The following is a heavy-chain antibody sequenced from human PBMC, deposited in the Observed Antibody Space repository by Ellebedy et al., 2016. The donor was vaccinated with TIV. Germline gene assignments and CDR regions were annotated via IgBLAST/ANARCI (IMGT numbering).Heavy chain of an antibody. J-gene: IGHJ4*02. D-gene: IGHD3-9*01. CDR1: GGTFSSYA. V-gene: IGHV1-69*04. CDR2: IIPILGIA. CDR3: ARDSSSDILTGPLTD. Sequence: SVKVSCXASGGTFSSYAISWVRQAPGQGLEWMGRIIPILGIANYAQKFQGRVTITADKSTSTAYMELSSLRSEDTAVYYCARDSSSDILTGPLTDWGQGTLVTVSS.